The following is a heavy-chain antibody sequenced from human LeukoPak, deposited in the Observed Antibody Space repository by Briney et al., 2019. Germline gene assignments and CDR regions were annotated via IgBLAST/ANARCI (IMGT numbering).Heavy chain of an antibody. Sequence: PSETLSLTCTVSGGSISSYYWSWIRQPPGKGLEWIGYIYYSGSTDYNPSLKSRVTISVDTSKNQFSLKLSSVTAADTAVYYCAGSRVWLGPEGNNYYYYYGMDVWGQGTTVTVSS. V-gene: IGHV4-59*08. J-gene: IGHJ6*02. CDR1: GGSISSYY. D-gene: IGHD3-10*01. CDR3: AGSRVWLGPEGNNYYYYYGMDV. CDR2: IYYSGST.